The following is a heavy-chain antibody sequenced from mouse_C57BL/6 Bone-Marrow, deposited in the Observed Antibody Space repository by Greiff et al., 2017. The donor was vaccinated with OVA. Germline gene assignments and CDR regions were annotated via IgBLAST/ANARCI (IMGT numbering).Heavy chain of an antibody. J-gene: IGHJ3*01. V-gene: IGHV5-12*01. CDR1: GFTFSDYY. D-gene: IGHD1-1*01. Sequence: EVQGVESGGGLVQPGGSLKLSCAASGFTFSDYYMYWVRQTPEKRLEWVAYISNGGGSTYYPDTVKGRFTISRDNAKNTLYLQMSRLKSEDTAMYYCARPYYYGFAYWGQGTLVTVSA. CDR2: ISNGGGST. CDR3: ARPYYYGFAY.